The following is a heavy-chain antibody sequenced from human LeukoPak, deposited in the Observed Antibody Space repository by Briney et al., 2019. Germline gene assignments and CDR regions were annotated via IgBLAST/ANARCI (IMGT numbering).Heavy chain of an antibody. CDR3: ARFKVTVTSIP. CDR2: INPDGSSA. V-gene: IGHV3-74*01. D-gene: IGHD4-11*01. CDR1: GFTFSDYW. Sequence: PGGSLRLSCAASGFTFSDYWMHWVRQAPGKGLVWVSRINPDGSSASYADSVKGRFTISRDNAKNTLYLQMNSLRAEDTAVYYCARFKVTVTSIPRGQGTLVTASS. J-gene: IGHJ5*02.